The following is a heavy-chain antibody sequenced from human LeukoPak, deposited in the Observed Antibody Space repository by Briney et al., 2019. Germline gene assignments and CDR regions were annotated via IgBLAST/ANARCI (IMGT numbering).Heavy chain of an antibody. Sequence: GSLRLSCSASGFSLSDYGMSWVRQPPGKGLEWIGEINRSGSTNYNPSLKSRVTISVDTSKNQFSLKLSSVTAADTAVYYCARGPSFWTTVTYYFDYWGQGTLVTVSS. CDR3: ARGPSFWTTVTYYFDY. V-gene: IGHV4-34*01. CDR1: GFSLSDYG. D-gene: IGHD4-17*01. J-gene: IGHJ4*02. CDR2: INRSGST.